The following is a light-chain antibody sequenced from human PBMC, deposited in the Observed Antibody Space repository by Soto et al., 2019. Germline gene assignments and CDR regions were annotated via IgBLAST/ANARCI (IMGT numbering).Light chain of an antibody. CDR1: RNDIGDYSF. V-gene: IGLV2-14*01. CDR3: SSYTGTYTYV. CDR2: EVS. J-gene: IGLJ1*01. Sequence: QSVLTQPASVSGSPGQSITISCTGTRNDIGDYSFVSWYQQHPGKVPRLLIYEVSDRPSGVSSRFSGSKSGNTASLTISGLQAEDEANYFCSSYTGTYTYVFGSGTKVTVL.